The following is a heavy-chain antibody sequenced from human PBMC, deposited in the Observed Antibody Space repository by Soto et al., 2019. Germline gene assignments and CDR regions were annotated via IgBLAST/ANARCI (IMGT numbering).Heavy chain of an antibody. J-gene: IGHJ4*02. Sequence: GASVKVSCKASGYTFTSYAMHWVRQAPGQRLEWMGWINAGNGNTKYSQKFQGRVTITRDTSASTAYMELSSMRSEDTAVYYCARDRKGYCSSTSCPYYFDYWGQGTLVTVSS. CDR3: ARDRKGYCSSTSCPYYFDY. D-gene: IGHD2-2*01. CDR2: INAGNGNT. V-gene: IGHV1-3*01. CDR1: GYTFTSYA.